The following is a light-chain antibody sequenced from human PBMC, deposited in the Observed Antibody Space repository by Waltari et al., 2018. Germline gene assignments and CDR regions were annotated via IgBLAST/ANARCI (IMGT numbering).Light chain of an antibody. CDR3: QQYETYPLT. J-gene: IGKJ4*01. CDR2: YVS. Sequence: DIQMTQSPSTLAASVGDRVTITCRASHSIGRWLDWYQQKPGNAPNLLIYYVSTLQTGVPSRFSGSGSGTEFTLTISSLQPDDAATYYCQQYETYPLTFGGGTKVEIK. CDR1: HSIGRW. V-gene: IGKV1-5*01.